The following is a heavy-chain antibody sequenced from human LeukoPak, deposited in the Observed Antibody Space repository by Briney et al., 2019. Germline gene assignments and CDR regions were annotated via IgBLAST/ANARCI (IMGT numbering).Heavy chain of an antibody. CDR2: INHSGSP. D-gene: IGHD2-21*02. Sequence: SETLSLTCAVYGGSFSGYYWSWIRQPPGKGLEWIGEINHSGSPNYNPSLKSRVTISVDTSKNQFSLKVSSVTAADTAVYHCARAGHYFGGDRSQRYGMGVWGQGTTVTVSS. CDR1: GGSFSGYY. V-gene: IGHV4-34*01. CDR3: ARAGHYFGGDRSQRYGMGV. J-gene: IGHJ6*02.